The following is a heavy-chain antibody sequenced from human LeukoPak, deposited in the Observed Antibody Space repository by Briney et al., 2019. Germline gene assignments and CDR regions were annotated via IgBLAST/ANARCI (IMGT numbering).Heavy chain of an antibody. CDR2: ISNSGDDT. CDR1: GFTFGSYA. J-gene: IGHJ4*02. Sequence: TGGSLRLSCAASGFTFGSYAMSWVRQAPGEGLEWVSTISNSGDDTYYADSVKGRFTISRDNSKNTLYLQMNSLRAEDTAVHYCAKGRLIRWCFDYWGQGTLVTVSS. D-gene: IGHD2-8*01. V-gene: IGHV3-23*01. CDR3: AKGRLIRWCFDY.